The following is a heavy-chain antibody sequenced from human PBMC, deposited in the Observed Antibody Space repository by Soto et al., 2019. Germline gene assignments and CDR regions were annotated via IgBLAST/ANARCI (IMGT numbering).Heavy chain of an antibody. D-gene: IGHD3-22*01. CDR3: ARDLSSYYYDSSGYNYFDY. CDR1: GGTFSSYA. Sequence: GASVKVSCKASGGTFSSYAISWVRQAPGQGLEWMGGIIPIFGTANYAQKFQGRVTITADESTSTAYMELSSLRSEDTAVYYCARDLSSYYYDSSGYNYFDYRGQGTLVTVSS. J-gene: IGHJ4*02. CDR2: IIPIFGTA. V-gene: IGHV1-69*13.